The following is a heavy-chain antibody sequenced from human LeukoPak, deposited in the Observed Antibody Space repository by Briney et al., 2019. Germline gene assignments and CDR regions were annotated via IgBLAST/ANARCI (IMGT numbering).Heavy chain of an antibody. CDR1: VFTFSDYY. CDR3: ARDHGSGWFYFDY. D-gene: IGHD6-19*01. V-gene: IGHV3-11*06. Sequence: PGGSLRLSCAASVFTFSDYYMSWIRQAPGKGLEWVSYISSSSSYTNYADSVKGRFPISRDNAKNSLYLQMNSLRAEDTAVYYCARDHGSGWFYFDYWGQGTLVTVSS. J-gene: IGHJ4*02. CDR2: ISSSSSYT.